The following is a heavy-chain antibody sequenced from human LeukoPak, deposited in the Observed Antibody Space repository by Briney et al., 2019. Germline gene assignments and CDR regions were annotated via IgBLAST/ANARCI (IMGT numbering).Heavy chain of an antibody. CDR3: ARDNDFQDRSYSDFWSGQGGFDY. Sequence: PGGSLTLSCSASGFTLSSYWMIGPRQAPGKGLEWVANKKQGGSEKYYVDSVKGRFTISRDNAKNSLYLQINSLRAEDTAVYSCARDNDFQDRSYSDFWSGQGGFDYWGQGTLVTVSS. CDR2: KKQGGSEK. D-gene: IGHD3-3*01. CDR1: GFTLSSYW. V-gene: IGHV3-7*01. J-gene: IGHJ4*02.